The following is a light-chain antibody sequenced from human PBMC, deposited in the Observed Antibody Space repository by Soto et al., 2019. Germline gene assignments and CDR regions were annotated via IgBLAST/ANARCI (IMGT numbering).Light chain of an antibody. V-gene: IGLV6-57*04. CDR3: QSYDNSNQI. Sequence: NFMLTQPHSVSESPGKTVTISCTRSSGSIGSNYVQWYQQRPGSAPTTIIYEDNRRTSGVPARFSGSSDSSSNSASLTIAGLHTEDDADYYCQSYDNSNQIFGGGTKLTVL. CDR2: EDN. J-gene: IGLJ2*01. CDR1: SGSIGSNY.